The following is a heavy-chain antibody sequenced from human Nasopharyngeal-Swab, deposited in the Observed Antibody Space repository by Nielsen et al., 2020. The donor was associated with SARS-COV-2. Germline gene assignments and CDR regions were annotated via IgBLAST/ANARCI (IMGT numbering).Heavy chain of an antibody. CDR3: AREPQLRYFDSSLEVAYCYGMDV. CDR2: IIPIFGKA. J-gene: IGHJ6*02. CDR1: GGTFISYA. D-gene: IGHD3-9*01. V-gene: IGHV1-69*13. Sequence: SVKVSCKASGGTFISYAISWVRQAPGQGLEWMGGIIPIFGKANYAQKFQGRVTITVDESTITAYMGLSSLRPVDTAVYYGAREPQLRYFDSSLEVAYCYGMDVWGQGTTVTVS.